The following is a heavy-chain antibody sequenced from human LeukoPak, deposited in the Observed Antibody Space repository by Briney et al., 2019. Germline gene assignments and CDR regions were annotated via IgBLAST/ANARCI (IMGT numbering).Heavy chain of an antibody. V-gene: IGHV4-61*09. CDR2: ISYTGST. CDR1: PGSMDSGLYY. Sequence: SQTLSLTCAVSPGSMDSGLYYWTWIRQPAGKGLEWIGHISYTGSTNYNPSLKTRLTMSLDTSKNHFSLTLTSVTAADTALYYCARHVFSDGSPFDSWGQGSLVTVSS. J-gene: IGHJ4*02. CDR3: ARHVFSDGSPFDS. D-gene: IGHD3-10*01.